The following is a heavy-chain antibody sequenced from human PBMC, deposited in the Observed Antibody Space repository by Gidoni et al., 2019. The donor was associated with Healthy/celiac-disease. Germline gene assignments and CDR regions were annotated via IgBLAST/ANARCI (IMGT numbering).Heavy chain of an antibody. J-gene: IGHJ4*02. Sequence: QVQLVESGGGLVKPGGSLRLSCADSGFTFSDYYMSWSRPDPGKGLEWVSYSSSSSSYTKDADSVKGRFTISRDKAKNSLYLQMNSLRAEDTAVYYCAREADYDFWSGYHNFDDWGQGTLVTVSS. CDR2: SSSSSSYT. CDR3: AREADYDFWSGYHNFDD. V-gene: IGHV3-11*06. CDR1: GFTFSDYY. D-gene: IGHD3-3*01.